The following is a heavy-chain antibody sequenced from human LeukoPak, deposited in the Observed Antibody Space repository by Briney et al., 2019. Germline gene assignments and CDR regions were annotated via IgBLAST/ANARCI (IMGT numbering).Heavy chain of an antibody. D-gene: IGHD3-16*01. CDR3: ARDLPEGDYYYYYMDV. J-gene: IGHJ6*03. CDR2: SNPSGGST. Sequence: ASVKVSCKASGYTLTSDYMYWVRQAPGQALEWIGISNPSGGSTSYAQKFQGRVTMNRDMSTSQVYMELSSLRSEDTAVYSCARDLPEGDYYYYYMDVWGKGTTVTVSS. CDR1: GYTLTSDY. V-gene: IGHV1-46*01.